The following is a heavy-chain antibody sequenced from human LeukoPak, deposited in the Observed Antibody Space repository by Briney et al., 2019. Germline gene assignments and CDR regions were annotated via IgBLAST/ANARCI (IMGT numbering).Heavy chain of an antibody. V-gene: IGHV3-48*04. J-gene: IGHJ2*01. D-gene: IGHD4-23*01. CDR3: ARDDYGGNSGWYFDL. CDR1: GFSFSTYT. Sequence: PGGSLRLSCAASGFSFSTYTMNWIRQAPEKGLEWVSYISSRGSTIYYADSVKGRFTISRDNAKNSLYLQMNSLRAEDTAVYYCARDDYGGNSGWYFDLWGRGTLVTVSS. CDR2: ISSRGSTI.